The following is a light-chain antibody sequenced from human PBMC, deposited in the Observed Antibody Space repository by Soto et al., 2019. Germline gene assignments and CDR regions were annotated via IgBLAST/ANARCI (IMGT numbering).Light chain of an antibody. V-gene: IGKV1-39*01. CDR3: LQVYNFPRT. J-gene: IGKJ1*01. CDR1: QTISTY. Sequence: DIQMTQSPSSLSASVGGRVTITCLAIQTISTYLNWYQQKAGKAPKYLIQSASSLQSGVPSTFSGSGSGTDFTLTINSLHPEDFATYYCLQVYNFPRTFGQGTKVDIK. CDR2: SAS.